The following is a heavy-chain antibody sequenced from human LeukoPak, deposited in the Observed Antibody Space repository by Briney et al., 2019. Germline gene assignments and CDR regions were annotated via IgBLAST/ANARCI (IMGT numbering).Heavy chain of an antibody. CDR2: IRSKAYGGTT. CDR1: GFTFGDYA. J-gene: IGHJ1*01. Sequence: SLRLSCTASGFTFGDYAMSWVRQAPGKGLEWVGFIRSKAYGGTTEYAASVKGRFTISRDDSKSIAYLRMNSLKTEDTAVYYCTRASGIFQHWGQGTLVTVSS. D-gene: IGHD3-3*01. CDR3: TRASGIFQH. V-gene: IGHV3-49*04.